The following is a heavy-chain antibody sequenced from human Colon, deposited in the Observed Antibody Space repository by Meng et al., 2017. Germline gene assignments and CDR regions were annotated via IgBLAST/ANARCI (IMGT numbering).Heavy chain of an antibody. CDR1: GDSITYDNW. D-gene: IGHD3-22*01. J-gene: IGHJ4*02. V-gene: IGHV4-4*02. Sequence: QVPRQGAGPGLVKPSGTLSLTCAVSGDSITYDNWWSWLRQPPGKGLEWIGEIHHGRGTNYNPALRSRVTFSLDKSRNQLSLTLTSVTAADTAVYYCARNGFYSLGYWGPGALVTVSS. CDR3: ARNGFYSLGY. CDR2: IHHGRGT.